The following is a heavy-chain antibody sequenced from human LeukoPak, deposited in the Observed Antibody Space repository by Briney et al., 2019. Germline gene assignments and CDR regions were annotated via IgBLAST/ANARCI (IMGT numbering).Heavy chain of an antibody. D-gene: IGHD4-17*01. CDR1: GFTFSSYW. V-gene: IGHV3-74*01. CDR2: INNDGSST. Sequence: PGGSLRLSCAASGFTFSSYWMHWVRQAPGKGLVWVSRINNDGSSTNYADSVKGRFTISRDNAKNTLYLQLNSLRAEDSAVYYCARAPYDDYYFDYWGQGTLVTVSS. CDR3: ARAPYDDYYFDY. J-gene: IGHJ4*02.